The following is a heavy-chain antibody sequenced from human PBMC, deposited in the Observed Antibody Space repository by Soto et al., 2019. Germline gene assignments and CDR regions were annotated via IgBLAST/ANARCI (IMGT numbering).Heavy chain of an antibody. CDR1: GGSFSGYY. CDR3: AFPATADFDY. J-gene: IGHJ4*02. Sequence: SETLSLTCAVYGGSFSGYYWSWIRQPPGKGLEWIGEINHSGTTNYSPSLKSRVNIAVDMSTNHFSLTLISVTAADTAVYYCAFPATADFDYWGKGILVTVSS. V-gene: IGHV4-34*01. D-gene: IGHD6-13*01. CDR2: INHSGTT.